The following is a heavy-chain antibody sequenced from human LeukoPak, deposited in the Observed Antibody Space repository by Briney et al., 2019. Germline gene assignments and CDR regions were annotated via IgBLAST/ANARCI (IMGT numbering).Heavy chain of an antibody. CDR1: HYSISSGYY. J-gene: IGHJ4*02. CDR2: IYHSGST. V-gene: IGHV4-38-2*02. Sequence: SETLSLTCTVSHYSISSGYYWGWIRQPPGKGLEWIGSIYHSGSTYYNPSLKSRVTISVDTSKNQFSLKLSSVTAADTAVYYCARVWQSSFDYWGQGTLVTVSS. D-gene: IGHD3-10*01. CDR3: ARVWQSSFDY.